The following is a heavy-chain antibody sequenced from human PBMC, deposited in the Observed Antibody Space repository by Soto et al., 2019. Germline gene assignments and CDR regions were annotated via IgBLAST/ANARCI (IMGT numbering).Heavy chain of an antibody. J-gene: IGHJ6*02. CDR1: GFTFSSYA. V-gene: IGHV3-30-3*01. CDR3: ASRPDYYCMDV. CDR2: ISYDGSNK. Sequence: QVQLVESGGGVVQPGRSLRLSCAASGFTFSSYAMHWVRQAPGKGLEWVAVISYDGSNKYYADSVKGRFTISRDNSKNTLYLQMNSLRAEDTAVYYCASRPDYYCMDVWGQGTTVTVSS.